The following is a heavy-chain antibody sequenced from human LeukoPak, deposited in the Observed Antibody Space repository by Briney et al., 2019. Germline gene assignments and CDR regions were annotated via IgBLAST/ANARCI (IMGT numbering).Heavy chain of an antibody. CDR3: TTDGDGDVLTGYSNYYGIDV. CDR1: GLTFSTAW. CDR2: IKSKIDGGTT. Sequence: GGSLRLSCAASGLTFSTAWMSWVRQAPGKGLEWVGRIKSKIDGGTTDYAAPVKGRFTISRDDSKNTLYLQMNSLKSEDTAVYYCTTDGDGDVLTGYSNYYGIDVWGQGTTVTVSS. V-gene: IGHV3-15*01. D-gene: IGHD3-9*01. J-gene: IGHJ6*02.